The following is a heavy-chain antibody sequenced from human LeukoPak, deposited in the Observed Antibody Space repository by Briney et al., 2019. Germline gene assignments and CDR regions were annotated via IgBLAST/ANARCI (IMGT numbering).Heavy chain of an antibody. Sequence: LRLSCAASGFTFDDYAMHWVRQAPGKGLEWIGYIYHSGSTYYNPSLKSRVTISVDRSKNQFSLKLSSVTAADTAVYYCARDSGDYFDYWGQGTLVTVSS. CDR1: GFTFDDYA. J-gene: IGHJ4*02. CDR3: ARDSGDYFDY. CDR2: IYHSGST. D-gene: IGHD4-17*01. V-gene: IGHV4-30-2*01.